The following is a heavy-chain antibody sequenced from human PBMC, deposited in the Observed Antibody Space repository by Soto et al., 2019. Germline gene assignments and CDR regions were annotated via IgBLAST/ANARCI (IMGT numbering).Heavy chain of an antibody. CDR3: AREEVPQWFTRGYYGLDV. CDR2: INHSGST. CDR1: GGSFSGYY. D-gene: IGHD2-2*01. J-gene: IGHJ6*02. Sequence: SETLSLTCAVYGGSFSGYYWTWIRQPPGKGLEWIGDINHSGSTNYNSSLKSRVTISVDTSKNQLSLNLRSVTAADTAVYYCAREEVPQWFTRGYYGLDVWGQGTAVTVSS. V-gene: IGHV4-34*01.